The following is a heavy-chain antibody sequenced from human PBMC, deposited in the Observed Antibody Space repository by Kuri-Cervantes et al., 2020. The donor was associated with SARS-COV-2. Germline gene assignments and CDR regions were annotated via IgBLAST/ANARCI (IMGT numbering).Heavy chain of an antibody. CDR1: GYTFTSYY. D-gene: IGHD6-13*01. V-gene: IGHV1-46*01. CDR3: ARPGIAAAANNWFDP. J-gene: IGHJ5*02. CDR2: INPSGGST. Sequence: GESLKISCKASGYTFTSYYMHWVRQAPGQGLEWMGIINPSGGSTSYAQKFQGRVTMTRDTSTSTVYMELSSLRSEDTAVYYCARPGIAAAANNWFDPWGQGTLVTVSS.